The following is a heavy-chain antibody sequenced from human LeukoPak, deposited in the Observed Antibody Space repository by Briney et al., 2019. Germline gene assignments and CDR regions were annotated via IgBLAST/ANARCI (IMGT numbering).Heavy chain of an antibody. D-gene: IGHD2-2*01. CDR1: GGSISSYY. V-gene: IGHV4-4*07. J-gene: IGHJ6*03. Sequence: KPSETLSLTCTVSGGSISSYYWSWIRQPAGKGLEWIGRIYTSGSTNYNPSLKSRVTMSVDTSKNQFSLKLSSVTAADTAVYYCARTYCSSTSCRNGYHYMDVWGKGTTVTVSS. CDR2: IYTSGST. CDR3: ARTYCSSTSCRNGYHYMDV.